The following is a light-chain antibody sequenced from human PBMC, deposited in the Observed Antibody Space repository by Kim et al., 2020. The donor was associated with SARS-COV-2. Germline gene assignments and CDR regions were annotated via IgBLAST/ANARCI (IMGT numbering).Light chain of an antibody. V-gene: IGLV2-23*02. CDR1: SSDVGYYDF. CDR2: GVS. Sequence: GQAITISCTGTSSDVGYYDFVSWYQQYRGKAPKVIIYGVSKRASGVSHRFSGSKSGNTASLTIAGLQAEDEADYYCCSDAGSSTFVFGGGTQLTVL. CDR3: CSDAGSSTFV. J-gene: IGLJ2*01.